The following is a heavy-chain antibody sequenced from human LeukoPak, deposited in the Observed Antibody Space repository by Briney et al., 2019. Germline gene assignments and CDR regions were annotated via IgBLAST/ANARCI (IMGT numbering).Heavy chain of an antibody. J-gene: IGHJ6*03. CDR3: ARGQYQLLYGYYYMDV. CDR1: GFTFEDYG. D-gene: IGHD2-2*02. V-gene: IGHV3-20*04. Sequence: PTGGSLRLSCAASGFTFEDYGMSWVRHGPGKGLEWVSGINWNGGSTVYADSVKGRFTISRDNAKNSLYLHMKSLRAEDTALYYCARGQYQLLYGYYYMDVWGKGTTVTVSS. CDR2: INWNGGST.